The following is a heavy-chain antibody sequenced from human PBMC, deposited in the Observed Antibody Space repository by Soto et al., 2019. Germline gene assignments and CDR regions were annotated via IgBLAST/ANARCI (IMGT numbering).Heavy chain of an antibody. CDR3: STIGSMTTPGFTFDR. J-gene: IGHJ4*02. Sequence: HLVESGGGLVKPGGSLRLSCEVSGFNFANAWMNWVRQTPGKGLEWVGRAESKNDGGIIDYAAPVEGRFIISRDDSKKTLYLPMNSLKTEDTGVYYCSTIGSMTTPGFTFDRWCQRTRVAVSS. D-gene: IGHD3-16*01. V-gene: IGHV3-15*07. CDR2: AESKNDGGII. CDR1: GFNFANAW.